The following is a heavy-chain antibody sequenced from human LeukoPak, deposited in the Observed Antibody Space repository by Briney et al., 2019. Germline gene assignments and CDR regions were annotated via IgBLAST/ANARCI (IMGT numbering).Heavy chain of an antibody. D-gene: IGHD6-19*01. CDR1: GGTFSSYT. CDR3: ARDGNSSGWYADY. V-gene: IGHV1-69*04. J-gene: IGHJ4*02. CDR2: IIPILGIA. Sequence: SVKVSCEASGGTFSSYTISWVRQAPGQGLEWMGRIIPILGIANYAQKLQGRVTITADKSTSTAYMELSSLRSEDTAVYYCARDGNSSGWYADYWGQGTLVTVSS.